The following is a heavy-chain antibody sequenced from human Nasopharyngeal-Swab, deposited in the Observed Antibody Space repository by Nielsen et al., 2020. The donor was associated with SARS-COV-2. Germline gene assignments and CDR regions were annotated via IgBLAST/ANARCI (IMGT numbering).Heavy chain of an antibody. Sequence: SVKVSCKASGGTFSSYAISWVRQAPGQGLDWMGGIIPIFGTANYAQKFQGRVTITADESTSTAYMELSSLRAEDTAVYYCASGVLLRNYYYYYYMDVWGKGTTVTVSS. J-gene: IGHJ6*03. CDR3: ASGVLLRNYYYYYYMDV. CDR1: GGTFSSYA. V-gene: IGHV1-69*13. D-gene: IGHD3-3*01. CDR2: IIPIFGTA.